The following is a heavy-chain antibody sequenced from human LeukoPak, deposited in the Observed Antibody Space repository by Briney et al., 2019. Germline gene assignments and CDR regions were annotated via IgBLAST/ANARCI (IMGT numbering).Heavy chain of an antibody. Sequence: KPSETLSLTCTVSDGSIYSYYWSWIRQPPGKGLEWIGHVSYSGSTNYNPSLNSRVTVSVDTPKSQISLKLSSVTAADTAVYYCARSLRLYSNDWYVEYFHVWGQGTLVTVSS. V-gene: IGHV4-59*08. CDR3: ARSLRLYSNDWYVEYFHV. CDR2: VSYSGST. D-gene: IGHD6-19*01. J-gene: IGHJ1*01. CDR1: DGSIYSYY.